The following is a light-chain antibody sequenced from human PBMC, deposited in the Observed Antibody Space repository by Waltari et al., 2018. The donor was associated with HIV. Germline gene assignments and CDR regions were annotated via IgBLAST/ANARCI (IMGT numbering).Light chain of an antibody. Sequence: DIVMTQSPESLAVSLGERATINCKSSHNILYNSNNKNYLAWYQQKPGQPPRLLFSLASTRQSGVPDRFSGGGSGTDFTLIINKLQPEDVALYFCQQFFSAPLTFGGGTKVEI. J-gene: IGKJ4*01. CDR3: QQFFSAPLT. CDR2: LAS. V-gene: IGKV4-1*01. CDR1: HNILYNSNNKNY.